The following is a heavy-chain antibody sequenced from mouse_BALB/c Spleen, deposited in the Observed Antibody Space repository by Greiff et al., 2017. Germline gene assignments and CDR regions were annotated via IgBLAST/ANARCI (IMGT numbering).Heavy chain of an antibody. Sequence: QQSGAELVKPGASVKLSCTASGFNIKDTYMHWVKQRPEQGLEWIGRIDPANGNTKYDPKFQGKATITADTSSNTAYLQLSSLTSEDTAVYYCARILFYAMDYWGQGTSVTVSS. CDR2: IDPANGNT. CDR1: GFNIKDTY. CDR3: ARILFYAMDY. V-gene: IGHV14-3*02. J-gene: IGHJ4*01.